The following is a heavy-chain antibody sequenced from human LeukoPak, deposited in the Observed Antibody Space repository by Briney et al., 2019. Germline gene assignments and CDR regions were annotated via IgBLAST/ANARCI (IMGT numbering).Heavy chain of an antibody. J-gene: IGHJ6*02. CDR1: GFTFSSYA. CDR3: ARGIFGVPYGMDV. Sequence: PGGSPRLSCAASGFTFSSYAMHWVRQAPGKGLEWVAVISYDGSNKYYADSVKGRFTISRDNSKNTLYLQMNSLRAEDTAVYYCARGIFGVPYGMDVWGQGTTVTVSS. V-gene: IGHV3-30-3*01. CDR2: ISYDGSNK. D-gene: IGHD3-3*01.